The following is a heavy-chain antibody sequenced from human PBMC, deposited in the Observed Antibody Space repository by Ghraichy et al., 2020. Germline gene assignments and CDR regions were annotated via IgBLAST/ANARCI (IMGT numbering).Heavy chain of an antibody. CDR3: ARGRTSCYTRCYYYGMDV. D-gene: IGHD2-2*02. CDR2: INHSGST. V-gene: IGHV4-34*01. J-gene: IGHJ6*02. Sequence: SETLSLTCAVYGGSFSGYYWSWIRQPPGKGLEWIGEINHSGSTNYNPSLKSRVTISVDTSKNQFSLKLSSVTAADTAVYYCARGRTSCYTRCYYYGMDVWGQGTTVTVSS. CDR1: GGSFSGYY.